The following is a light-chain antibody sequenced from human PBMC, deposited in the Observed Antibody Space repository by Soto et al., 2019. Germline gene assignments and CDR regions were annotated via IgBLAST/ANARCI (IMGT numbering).Light chain of an antibody. J-gene: IGLJ2*01. Sequence: SYELTQPPSVSASPGQTASITCSGDKLGDKYACWYQQKPGQSPVPVIYQDSKRPSGIPERFSGSNSGNTATLTISGTQAMDEADYYCQAWDSSVVFGGGTKLTVL. CDR1: KLGDKY. CDR2: QDS. V-gene: IGLV3-1*01. CDR3: QAWDSSVV.